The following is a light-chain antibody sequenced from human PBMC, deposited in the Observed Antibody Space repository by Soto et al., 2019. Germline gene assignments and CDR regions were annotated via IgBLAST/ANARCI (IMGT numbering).Light chain of an antibody. J-gene: IGKJ1*01. CDR1: QSVLFTSSNKNF. CDR2: WAS. V-gene: IGKV4-1*01. CDR3: QQYYTTPWT. Sequence: DTVMIQSPDSLAVSLGERATINCKSSQSVLFTSSNKNFLSWYQQKPGQPPKLLIYWASARESGVPDRFSGSGSGTNFTLTISSLQAEDVAVYYCQQYYTTPWTFGQGTKVEVK.